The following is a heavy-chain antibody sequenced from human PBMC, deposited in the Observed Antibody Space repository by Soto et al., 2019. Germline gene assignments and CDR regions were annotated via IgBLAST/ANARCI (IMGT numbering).Heavy chain of an antibody. Sequence: QVHLVQSGAEVKKPGSSVKVSCTTSGGSFNNYAVSWVRQAPGQGLEWMGGIIPNFDTPNYAQKFQDRVTIIADESTSTVYMELRSLRSNDTAVYYCAVAMVREILIFESSGMHVWGQGTKVIVSS. D-gene: IGHD3-10*01. CDR1: GGSFNNYA. V-gene: IGHV1-69*01. J-gene: IGHJ6*02. CDR2: IIPNFDTP. CDR3: AVAMVREILIFESSGMHV.